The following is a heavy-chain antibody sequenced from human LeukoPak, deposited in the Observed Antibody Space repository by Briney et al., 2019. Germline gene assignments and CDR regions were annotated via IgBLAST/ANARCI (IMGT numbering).Heavy chain of an antibody. Sequence: SETLSLTCTVSGGSISSSSYYWGWIRQPPGKGLEWIGSIYYSGSTYYNPSLKSRVAISVDTSKNQFSLKLSSVTAADTAVYYCARRGTVTTERFDYWGQGTLVTVSS. CDR2: IYYSGST. J-gene: IGHJ4*02. D-gene: IGHD4-11*01. V-gene: IGHV4-39*01. CDR1: GGSISSSSYY. CDR3: ARRGTVTTERFDY.